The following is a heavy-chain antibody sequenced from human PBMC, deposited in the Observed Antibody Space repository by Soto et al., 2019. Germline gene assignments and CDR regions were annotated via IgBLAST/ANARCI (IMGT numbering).Heavy chain of an antibody. CDR1: GGTFSRYA. V-gene: IGHV1-69*12. D-gene: IGHD6-13*01. Sequence: QVQLVQSGAEVKKPGSSVKVSCMASGGTFSRYALSWIRQAPGQGLEWMGGIIPTFERPNYAPRFQGRLTIIADECTSTAYMELSSLRSDDMAVYYCARGSGWYQYAFELWCQGTMVTVSS. CDR2: IIPTFERP. J-gene: IGHJ3*01. CDR3: ARGSGWYQYAFEL.